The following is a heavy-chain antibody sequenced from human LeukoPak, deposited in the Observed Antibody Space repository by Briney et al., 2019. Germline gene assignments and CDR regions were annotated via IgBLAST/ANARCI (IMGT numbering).Heavy chain of an antibody. V-gene: IGHV4-61*05. J-gene: IGHJ4*02. Sequence: PSETLSLTCTVSGGSISSSSYYWGWIRQPPGKGLEWIGYIYYSGSTNYNPSLKSRVTMSVDTSKNQFSLKLSSVTAADTAVYYCARHVGYDGSGSYLSYFDYWGQGTLVTVSS. CDR3: ARHVGYDGSGSYLSYFDY. CDR2: IYYSGST. D-gene: IGHD3-10*01. CDR1: GGSISSSSYY.